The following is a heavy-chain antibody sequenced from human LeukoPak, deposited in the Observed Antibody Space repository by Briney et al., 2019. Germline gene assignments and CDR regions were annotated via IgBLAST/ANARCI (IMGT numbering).Heavy chain of an antibody. Sequence: PGGSLRLSCAASGFTFSSYAMSWVRQAPGKGLEWVSAISGRGGSTYYADSVKGRFPISRDNSKNTLYLQMNSLRAEDTAVYYCAKPSSIVIVPTALQRSLDYWGQGALVTVSS. J-gene: IGHJ4*02. CDR2: ISGRGGST. CDR1: GFTFSSYA. CDR3: AKPSSIVIVPTALQRSLDY. D-gene: IGHD2/OR15-2a*01. V-gene: IGHV3-23*01.